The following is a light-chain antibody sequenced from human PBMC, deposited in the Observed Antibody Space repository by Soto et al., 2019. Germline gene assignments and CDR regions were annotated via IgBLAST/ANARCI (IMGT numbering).Light chain of an antibody. CDR3: QTWGSGIVV. Sequence: QPVLTQSPSASASLGASVKLTCTLSSGHSNYAIAWHQQQSEKGPRYLMKLNSDGSHSKGDGIPDRFSGSSSGAERYLTLSRLQSDDEADYYCQTWGSGIVVFGGGTKLTVL. V-gene: IGLV4-69*01. CDR1: SGHSNYA. CDR2: LNSDGSH. J-gene: IGLJ2*01.